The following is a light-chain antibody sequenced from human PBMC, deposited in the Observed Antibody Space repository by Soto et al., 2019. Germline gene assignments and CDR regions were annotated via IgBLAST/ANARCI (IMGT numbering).Light chain of an antibody. CDR1: NIGSKS. J-gene: IGLJ1*01. V-gene: IGLV3-21*04. CDR3: QVCDSSSDHGV. Sequence: SYELTQPPSVSVAPGKTAKITCGGNNIGSKSVHWYQQKPGQAPVLVIFYDSVRPSGIPERFSGSNSGNTATLTITRVEAGDEADYYCQVCDSSSDHGVFGTGTKLTVL. CDR2: YDS.